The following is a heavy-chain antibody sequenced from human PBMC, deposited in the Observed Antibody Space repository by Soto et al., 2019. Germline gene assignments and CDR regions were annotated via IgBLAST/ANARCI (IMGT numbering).Heavy chain of an antibody. J-gene: IGHJ6*02. D-gene: IGHD2-8*01. CDR3: AKNGQPPYYYYGLDV. CDR2: ISGYNGDT. V-gene: IGHV1-18*01. CDR1: GYTFSRYG. Sequence: ASVRVSCKASGYTFSRYGISWVRQAPGQGLEWMGWISGYNGDTNYAQKFQGRVTMTIDTSTTTAYMELRGLTSDDTAIYYCAKNGQPPYYYYGLDVWGQGTTVTVSS.